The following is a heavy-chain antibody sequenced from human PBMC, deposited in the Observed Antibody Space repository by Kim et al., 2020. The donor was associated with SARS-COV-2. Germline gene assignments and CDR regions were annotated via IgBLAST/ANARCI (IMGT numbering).Heavy chain of an antibody. CDR2: SDNDGRGT. D-gene: IGHD3-9*01. V-gene: IGHV3-74*01. CDR1: GFTFSSHW. Sequence: GGSLRLSCAASGFTFSSHWMHWVRQAPGKGLVWVARSDNDGRGTNYADSVKGRFTISRDNAKNTLYLQMNGLRPEDTAVYYCARGPHISTGYQNLYYYGLWGQGALVTVSS. J-gene: IGHJ4*02. CDR3: ARGPHISTGYQNLYYYGL.